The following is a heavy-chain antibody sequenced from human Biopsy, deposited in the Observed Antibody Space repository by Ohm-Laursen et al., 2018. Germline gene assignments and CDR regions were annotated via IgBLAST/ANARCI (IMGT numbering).Heavy chain of an antibody. V-gene: IGHV3-23*01. CDR1: GFTSHTYA. J-gene: IGHJ5*02. Sequence: SLRLSCTASGFTSHTYAMNWVRQAPGKGLKWVAHIDVSDYNTYYADSVRGRFTISRDNSKQMVHLEINSLTADDTAVYYCAKDLFYHSILTDPFDPWGQGTLVTVSS. D-gene: IGHD5/OR15-5a*01. CDR3: AKDLFYHSILTDPFDP. CDR2: IDVSDYNT.